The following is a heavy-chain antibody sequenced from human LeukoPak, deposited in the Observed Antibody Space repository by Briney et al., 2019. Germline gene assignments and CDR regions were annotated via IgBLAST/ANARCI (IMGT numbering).Heavy chain of an antibody. V-gene: IGHV3-33*01. CDR1: GFTFSSYG. CDR3: AGSLGVAGTIDY. J-gene: IGHJ4*02. CDR2: IWYDGSNK. D-gene: IGHD6-19*01. Sequence: PGRSLRLSCAASGFTFSSYGMHWVRQAPGKGLEWVAVIWYDGSNKYYADSVKGRFTISRDNYKNTLYLQMNSLRAEDTAVYYCAGSLGVAGTIDYWGQGTLVTVSS.